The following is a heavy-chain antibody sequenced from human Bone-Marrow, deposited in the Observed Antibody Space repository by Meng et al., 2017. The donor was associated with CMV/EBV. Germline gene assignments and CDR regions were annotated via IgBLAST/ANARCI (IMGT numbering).Heavy chain of an antibody. CDR3: ARSHDYDFWSCYYTFTN. CDR1: GGSVSSGSDY. J-gene: IGHJ4*02. V-gene: IGHV4-61*01. Sequence: SETLSLTCTVSGGSVSSGSDYWSWIRQPPGKGLEWIGYIYYSGSTNYNPSLKSRVTISVDTSKNQFSLKLSSVTAADTAVYYCARSHDYDFWSCYYTFTNWGQGTLVTVSS. CDR2: IYYSGST. D-gene: IGHD3-3*01.